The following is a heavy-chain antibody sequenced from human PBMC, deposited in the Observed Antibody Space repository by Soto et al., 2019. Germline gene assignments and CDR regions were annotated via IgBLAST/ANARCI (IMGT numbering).Heavy chain of an antibody. J-gene: IGHJ6*02. D-gene: IGHD3-22*01. V-gene: IGHV4-39*01. CDR2: IYYSGST. CDR3: ARRLYYDSSGFEGGGMDV. Sequence: SETLCLTCTVSGGSIGSSSYYWGWIRQPPGKGLEWIGSIYYSGSTYYNPSLKSRVTISVDTSKNQFSLKLSSVTAADTAVYYCARRLYYDSSGFEGGGMDVWGQGTTVTVSS. CDR1: GGSIGSSSYY.